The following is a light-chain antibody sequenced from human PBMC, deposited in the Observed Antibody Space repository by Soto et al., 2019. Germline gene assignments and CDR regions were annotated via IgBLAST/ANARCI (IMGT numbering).Light chain of an antibody. J-gene: IGKJ1*01. Sequence: DIVMTQSPDSLAVSLGERATIICKSSQSVLYSSNNKNYLAWYQQKPGQPPKLLIYWASTRESGVPDRFSGRGSGTDFTLTLSRLQAEDVAVSYCQQYYRTPPTFGQGTKVEIK. V-gene: IGKV4-1*01. CDR3: QQYYRTPPT. CDR2: WAS. CDR1: QSVLYSSNNKNY.